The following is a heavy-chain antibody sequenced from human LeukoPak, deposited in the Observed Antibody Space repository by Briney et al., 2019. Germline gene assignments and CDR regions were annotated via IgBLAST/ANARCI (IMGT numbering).Heavy chain of an antibody. D-gene: IGHD3-9*01. Sequence: RPSATLSLTRTLSAASISSGGYYWSWIRQHPGKGLEWIGYIYYRGSTYYNPSLKSRVIISVDTSKNQFSLKLSSVTAADTAVYYCAKTYDFLPAIDSWGQGTLVTVSS. CDR1: AASISSGGYY. V-gene: IGHV4-31*03. J-gene: IGHJ4*02. CDR2: IYYRGST. CDR3: AKTYDFLPAIDS.